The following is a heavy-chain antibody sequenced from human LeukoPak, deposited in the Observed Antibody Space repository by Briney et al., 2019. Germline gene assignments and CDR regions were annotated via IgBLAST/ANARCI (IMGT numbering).Heavy chain of an antibody. D-gene: IGHD3-22*01. V-gene: IGHV1-18*01. CDR1: GYTFTSYG. Sequence: ASVKVSCKASGYTFTSYGISWVRQAPGQGLEWMGWISAYNGNTNYAQKPQGRVTMTTDTSTSTAYMELRSLRSDDTAVYYCARIGSSGYYYLSYFDYWGQGTLVTVSS. J-gene: IGHJ4*02. CDR2: ISAYNGNT. CDR3: ARIGSSGYYYLSYFDY.